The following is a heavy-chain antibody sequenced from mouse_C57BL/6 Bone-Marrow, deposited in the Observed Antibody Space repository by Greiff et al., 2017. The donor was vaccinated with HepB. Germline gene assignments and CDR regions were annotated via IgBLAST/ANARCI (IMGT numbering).Heavy chain of an antibody. CDR2: ISDGGSYT. Sequence: EVMLVESGGGLVKPGGSLKLSCAASGFTFSSYAMSWVRQTPEKRLEWVATISDGGSYTYYPDNVKGRFTISRDTAKNNLYLQMSHLKSEDTAMYYCARDDYSNSFAYWGQGTLVTVSA. D-gene: IGHD2-5*01. CDR1: GFTFSSYA. J-gene: IGHJ3*01. V-gene: IGHV5-4*01. CDR3: ARDDYSNSFAY.